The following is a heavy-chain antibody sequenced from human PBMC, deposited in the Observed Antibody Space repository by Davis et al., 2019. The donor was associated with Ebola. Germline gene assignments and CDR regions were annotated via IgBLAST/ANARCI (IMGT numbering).Heavy chain of an antibody. D-gene: IGHD3-3*01. CDR2: INAGNGNT. CDR1: GYTFTSYA. V-gene: IGHV1-3*01. Sequence: ASVKVSCKASGYTFTSYAMHWVRQAPGQRLEWMGWINAGNGNTKYSQKFQGRVTITRDTSASTAYMELSSLRSEDTAVYYCARGYDFWSGYYLEYYYYGMDVWGQGTTVTVSS. J-gene: IGHJ6*02. CDR3: ARGYDFWSGYYLEYYYYGMDV.